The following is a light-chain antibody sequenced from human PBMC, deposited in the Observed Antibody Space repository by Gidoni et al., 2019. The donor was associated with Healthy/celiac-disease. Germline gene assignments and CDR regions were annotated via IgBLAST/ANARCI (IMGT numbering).Light chain of an antibody. V-gene: IGLV3-1*01. Sequence: SYELTPPPSVSVSPGQTASITCSGDKLGDKYACWYQQKPGQSPVLVSYQDSKRPSGIPERFSGSNSGNTATLTISGTQAMDEADYYCQAWDSSTAVFGGGTKLTVL. CDR2: QDS. J-gene: IGLJ2*01. CDR1: KLGDKY. CDR3: QAWDSSTAV.